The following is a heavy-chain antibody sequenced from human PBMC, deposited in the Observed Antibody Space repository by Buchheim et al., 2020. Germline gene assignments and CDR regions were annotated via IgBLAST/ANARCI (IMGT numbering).Heavy chain of an antibody. CDR3: QVGYDNSYAFDH. CDR1: GYTVTNYA. Sequence: QVQVVQSGAEVKEPGASVKVSCKTFGYTVTNYAMHWLRQAPGQRLEWMGWINAANGQIQYSQKFQGRIAITRDTSASTAYMELSSLRSEDTAVYHCQVGYDNSYAFDHWGQGTL. V-gene: IGHV1-3*01. CDR2: INAANGQI. D-gene: IGHD2-2*01. J-gene: IGHJ4*02.